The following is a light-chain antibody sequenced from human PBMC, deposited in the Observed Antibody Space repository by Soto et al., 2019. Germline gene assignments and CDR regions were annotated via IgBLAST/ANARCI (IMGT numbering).Light chain of an antibody. CDR2: EGT. J-gene: IGLJ3*02. CDR1: SSDVGSYNL. V-gene: IGLV2-23*01. CDR3: CSYAGSTTWV. Sequence: QSALTQPASVSGSPGQSITISCTGTSSDVGSYNLVSWYRQHSGKAPKLMIYEGTKRPSGVSNRFFASKSGNTASLTISGLQAEDEADYYCCSYAGSTTWVFGGGTKVTVL.